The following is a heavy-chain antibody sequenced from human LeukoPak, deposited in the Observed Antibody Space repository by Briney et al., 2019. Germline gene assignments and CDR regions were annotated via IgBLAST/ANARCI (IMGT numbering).Heavy chain of an antibody. D-gene: IGHD1-26*01. CDR3: ARGRSNYYGMDV. CDR2: IYSGGST. V-gene: IGHV3-53*01. Sequence: GGSLRLSCAASGFTVSSNYMSWVRQAPGKGLEWVSVIYSGGSTYYADSVKGRFTISRDNSKNTLYLQMNSLRAEDTAVYYCARGRSNYYGMDVWGQGTTVTVSS. J-gene: IGHJ6*02. CDR1: GFTVSSNY.